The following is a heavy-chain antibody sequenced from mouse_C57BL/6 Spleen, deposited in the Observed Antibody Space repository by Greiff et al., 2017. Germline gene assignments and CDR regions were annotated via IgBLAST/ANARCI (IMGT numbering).Heavy chain of an antibody. V-gene: IGHV1-74*01. CDR3: AIGRRVYAMDY. D-gene: IGHD2-12*01. CDR1: GYTFTSYW. CDR2: IHPSDSDT. Sequence: QVQLQQPGAELVKPGASVKVSCKASGYTFTSYWMHWVKQRPGQGLEWIGRIHPSDSDTNYNQQFQGKDTLTVDKSSSNAYMQLSSLTSEDSAVYYCAIGRRVYAMDYWGQGTSVTVSS. J-gene: IGHJ4*01.